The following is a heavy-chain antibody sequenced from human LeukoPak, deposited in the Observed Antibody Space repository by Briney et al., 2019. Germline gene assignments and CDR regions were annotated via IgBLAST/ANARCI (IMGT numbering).Heavy chain of an antibody. CDR2: ISSSSSYI. CDR1: GFTFSSYS. V-gene: IGHV3-21*01. CDR3: ARDPYGSESYSFAYYYYYYGMDV. D-gene: IGHD3-10*01. Sequence: GGSLRLSCAASGFTFSSYSMNWVRQAPGKGLEWVSSISSSSSYIYYADSVKGRFTISRDNAKNSLYLQMNSLRAEDTAVYYCARDPYGSESYSFAYYYYYYGMDVWGKGTTVTVSS. J-gene: IGHJ6*04.